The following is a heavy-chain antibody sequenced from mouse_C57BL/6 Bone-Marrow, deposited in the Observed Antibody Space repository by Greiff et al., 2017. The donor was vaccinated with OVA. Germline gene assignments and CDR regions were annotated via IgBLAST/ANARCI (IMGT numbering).Heavy chain of an antibody. Sequence: EVKLVESGAELVRPGASVKLSCTASGFNIKDDYMHWVKQRPEQGLEWIGWIDPENGDTEYASKFQGKATITADTSSNTAYLQLSSLTSEDTAVYYCTCYYYGSSLGYWGQGTTLTVSS. CDR2: IDPENGDT. V-gene: IGHV14-4*01. CDR1: GFNIKDDY. CDR3: TCYYYGSSLGY. J-gene: IGHJ2*01. D-gene: IGHD1-1*01.